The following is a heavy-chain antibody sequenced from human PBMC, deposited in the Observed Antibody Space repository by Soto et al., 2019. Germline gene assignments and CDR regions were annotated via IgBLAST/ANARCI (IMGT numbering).Heavy chain of an antibody. CDR3: ARDGYCSSTSCYDHPGYYYYYGMDV. V-gene: IGHV1-18*01. J-gene: IGHJ6*02. Sequence: ASVKVSCKASGYTFTSYGITWVRQAPGQGLEWMGWISAYNGNTYYTQKFQDRVTMTTDASTSTASMELRSLRSDDTAVYYCARDGYCSSTSCYDHPGYYYYYGMDVWGQGTTVTVSS. D-gene: IGHD2-2*03. CDR1: GYTFTSYG. CDR2: ISAYNGNT.